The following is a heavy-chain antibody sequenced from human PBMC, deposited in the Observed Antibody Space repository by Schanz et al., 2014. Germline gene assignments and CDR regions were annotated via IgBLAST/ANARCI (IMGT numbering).Heavy chain of an antibody. CDR3: ARDRDQWDGNYLDY. D-gene: IGHD1-26*01. J-gene: IGHJ4*02. V-gene: IGHV1-18*01. CDR1: GYTFTRSG. CDR2: IGGSDGNT. Sequence: QVQLVQSGAEVKTPGASVKVSCKASGYTFTRSGISWVRQAPGQGLEWMGWIGGSDGNTNFAQKFQGRVTITTDTSTSTVYMELRSLTSDDSAVYYCARDRDQWDGNYLDYWGQGTLVTVSS.